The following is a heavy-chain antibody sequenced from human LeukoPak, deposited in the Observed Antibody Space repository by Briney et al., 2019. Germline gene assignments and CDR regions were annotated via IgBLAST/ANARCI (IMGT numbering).Heavy chain of an antibody. D-gene: IGHD5-18*01. CDR2: IYYSGST. V-gene: IGHV4-39*01. J-gene: IGHJ4*02. CDR3: ARIPDTAMVSPYFDY. CDR1: GGSISSSSYY. Sequence: PSETLSLTCTVSGGSISSSSYYWGWIRQPPGKGLEWIGSIYYSGSTYYNPSLKSRVTISVDTSKNQFSLKLSSVTAADTAVYYCARIPDTAMVSPYFDYWGQGTLVTVSS.